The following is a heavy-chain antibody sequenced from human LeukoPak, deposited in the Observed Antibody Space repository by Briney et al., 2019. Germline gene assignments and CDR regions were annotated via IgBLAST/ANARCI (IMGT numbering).Heavy chain of an antibody. J-gene: IGHJ6*03. D-gene: IGHD6-6*01. V-gene: IGHV1-46*01. CDR3: ARAGIAARPDSDYYYMDV. CDR2: INPSGGST. Sequence: ASVKVSCKASGYTFTSYYMHWVRQAPGQGLEWMGIINPSGGSTSYAQKFQGRVTMTRDTSTSTVYMELSSLRSEDTAVYYCARAGIAARPDSDYYYMDVWGKGTTVTVSS. CDR1: GYTFTSYY.